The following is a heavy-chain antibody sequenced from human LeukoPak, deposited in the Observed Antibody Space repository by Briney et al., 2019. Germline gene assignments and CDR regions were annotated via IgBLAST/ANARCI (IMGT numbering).Heavy chain of an antibody. CDR3: ARDNSSGWYPYYYYYMDV. CDR2: IYHSGST. D-gene: IGHD6-19*01. V-gene: IGHV4-38-2*02. CDR1: GYSISSGYY. J-gene: IGHJ6*03. Sequence: SETLSLTCTVSGYSISSGYYWGWIRQPPGKGLEWIGSIYHSGSTYYNPSLKSRVTISVDTSKNQFSLKLSSVTAADTAVYYCARDNSSGWYPYYYYYMDVWGKGTTVTVSS.